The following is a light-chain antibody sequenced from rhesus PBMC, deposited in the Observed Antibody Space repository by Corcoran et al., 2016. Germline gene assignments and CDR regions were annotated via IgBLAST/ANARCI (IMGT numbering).Light chain of an antibody. CDR2: DAS. CDR3: QQNNSYPRT. J-gene: IGKJ1*01. CDR1: QGISTS. V-gene: IGKV1S14*01. Sequence: DIQMTQSPSSLSASVRDTVTITCRASQGISTSLAWYKQKPGKAPKPLIDDASNLEMGVPSRFSGSGSVIACTLTISSLQPEDFATYYCQQNNSYPRTFGQGTKVEIK.